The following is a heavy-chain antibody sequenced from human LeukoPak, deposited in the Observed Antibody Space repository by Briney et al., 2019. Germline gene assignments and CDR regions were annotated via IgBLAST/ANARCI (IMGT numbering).Heavy chain of an antibody. V-gene: IGHV1-8*01. D-gene: IGHD4-23*01. CDR3: ATHLDYYYGMDV. CDR2: MNPNSGNT. J-gene: IGHJ6*02. Sequence: ASVKVSCKASGYTFTSYDINWVRQATGQGLEWMGWMNPNSGNTGYAQKFQGRVTMTEDTSTDTAYMELSSLRSEDTAVYYCATHLDYYYGMDVWGQGTTVTVSS. CDR1: GYTFTSYD.